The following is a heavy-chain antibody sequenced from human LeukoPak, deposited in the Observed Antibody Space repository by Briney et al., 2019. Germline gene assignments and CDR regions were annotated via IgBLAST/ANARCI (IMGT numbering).Heavy chain of an antibody. Sequence: PSETLSLTCTVSGDFISSGSYYWSWIRQPPGKGLEWIGEINHSGSTNYNPSLKSRVTISVDTSKNQFSLKLSSVTAADTAVYYCGGVGYSSSFYYYYYYMDVWGKGTTVTVSS. CDR1: GDFISSGSYY. J-gene: IGHJ6*03. V-gene: IGHV4-39*07. CDR2: INHSGST. D-gene: IGHD6-6*01. CDR3: GGVGYSSSFYYYYYYMDV.